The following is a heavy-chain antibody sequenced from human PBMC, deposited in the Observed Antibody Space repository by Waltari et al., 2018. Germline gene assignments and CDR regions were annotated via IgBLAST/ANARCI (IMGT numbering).Heavy chain of an antibody. V-gene: IGHV3-23*01. Sequence: EVQLLESGGGLVQPGGSLRSSCAASGFTFSTYVMNWVRQAPGKGLEWVSSISDAGGIINYADSVKGRFTISRDNSKNTLYLQMNSLRVDDTTVYYCARGSGVDSWGQGTLVTISS. CDR1: GFTFSTYV. CDR3: ARGSGVDS. D-gene: IGHD7-27*01. CDR2: ISDAGGII. J-gene: IGHJ4*02.